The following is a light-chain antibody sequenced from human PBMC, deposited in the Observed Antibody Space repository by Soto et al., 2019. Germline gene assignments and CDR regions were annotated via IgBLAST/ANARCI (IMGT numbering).Light chain of an antibody. J-gene: IGKJ5*01. CDR1: QSVTSNY. CDR3: QQYGSSGTV. CDR2: GAS. Sequence: EIVLTQSPGTLSLSPGERATLSCRASQSVTSNYLGWYQQKPGQAPRLLIYGASTRATGIPDRFSGSGSGTDFTFTISRLEPEDFAVYYCQQYGSSGTVFGQGTRLEI. V-gene: IGKV3-20*01.